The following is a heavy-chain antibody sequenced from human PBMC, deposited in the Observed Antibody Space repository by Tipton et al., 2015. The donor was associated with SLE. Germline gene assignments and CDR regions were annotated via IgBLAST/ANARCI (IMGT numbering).Heavy chain of an antibody. D-gene: IGHD3-9*01. J-gene: IGHJ4*02. Sequence: QLVQSGAEVKKPGESLKISCKGSGYSFTSYWIGWVRQMPGKGLEWMGIIYPGDSDTRYSPSFQGQVTISADKSISTAYLQWSSLMSSDSVMNYFARGYFRYFDWLLICYFDYWGQGTLVTVSS. CDR3: ARGYFRYFDWLLICYFDY. V-gene: IGHV5-51*03. CDR2: IYPGDSDT. CDR1: GYSFTSYW.